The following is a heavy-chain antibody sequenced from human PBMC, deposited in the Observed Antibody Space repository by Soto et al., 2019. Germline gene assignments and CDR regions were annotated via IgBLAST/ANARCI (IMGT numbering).Heavy chain of an antibody. J-gene: IGHJ6*02. CDR3: ARSQGSSTSLEIYYYYYYGMDV. D-gene: IGHD2-2*01. CDR2: IIPISGTA. V-gene: IGHV1-69*01. Sequence: QVQLEKPGAGVKKPGSSVRVSCRAPGGTFSSYAIGWGRQAPGQGLEWMGGIIPISGTANYAQKFQGRVTITADESTSTAYMELSSLRSEDTAVYYCARSQGSSTSLEIYYYYYYGMDVWGQGTTVTVSS. CDR1: GGTFSSYA.